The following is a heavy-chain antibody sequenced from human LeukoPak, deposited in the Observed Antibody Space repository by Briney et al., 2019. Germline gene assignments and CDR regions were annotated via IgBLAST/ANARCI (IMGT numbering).Heavy chain of an antibody. CDR3: AKDWVVRGVISY. J-gene: IGHJ4*02. Sequence: GGSLRLSCAASGFTFSSYVMHWVRQAPGKGLEWVAGISYDGNNKYYAESVKGRFTISRDNSKNSLYLQMNSLRDEDTAVYYCAKDWVVRGVISYWGQGTLVTVSS. V-gene: IGHV3-30*18. CDR2: ISYDGNNK. CDR1: GFTFSSYV. D-gene: IGHD3-10*01.